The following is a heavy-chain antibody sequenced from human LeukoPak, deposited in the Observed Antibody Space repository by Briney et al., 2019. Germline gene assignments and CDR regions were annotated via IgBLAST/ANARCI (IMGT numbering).Heavy chain of an antibody. CDR3: ARVSYYDSSYFDY. V-gene: IGHV3-11*04. CDR2: ISSSAGTT. J-gene: IGHJ4*02. CDR1: GFTFSDYY. D-gene: IGHD3-22*01. Sequence: GGSLRLSCAASGFTFSDYYMSWIRQAPGKGLEWVSSISSSAGTTYYADSVKGRFTISRDNAKNSLYLQMNSLRAEDTAVYYCARVSYYDSSYFDYWGQGTLVTVSS.